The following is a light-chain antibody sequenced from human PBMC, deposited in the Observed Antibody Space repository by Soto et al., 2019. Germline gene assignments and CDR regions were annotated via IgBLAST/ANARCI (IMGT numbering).Light chain of an antibody. CDR1: QTISSW. J-gene: IGKJ1*01. V-gene: IGKV1-5*03. Sequence: DIQMTQSPSTLSGSVGDRVTITCRASQTISSWLAWYQQKPGKAPKLLIYKASTLKSGVPSRFSGCGSGTELTLTISSLQPDDFATYYCQHYNSYSEAFGQGTKLEL. CDR3: QHYNSYSEA. CDR2: KAS.